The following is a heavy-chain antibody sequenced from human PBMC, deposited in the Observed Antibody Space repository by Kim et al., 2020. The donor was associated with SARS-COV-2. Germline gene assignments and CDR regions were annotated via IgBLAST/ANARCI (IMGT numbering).Heavy chain of an antibody. V-gene: IGHV3-33*08. CDR3: ASGGGLYYDFWSGLLSSDYYGMDV. CDR1: GFTFSSYG. Sequence: GGSLRLSCAASGFTFSSYGMHWVRQAPGKGLEWVAVIWYDGSNKYYADSVKGRFTISRDNSKNTLYLQMNSLRAEDTAVYYCASGGGLYYDFWSGLLSSDYYGMDVWGQGTTVTVSS. D-gene: IGHD3-3*01. J-gene: IGHJ6*02. CDR2: IWYDGSNK.